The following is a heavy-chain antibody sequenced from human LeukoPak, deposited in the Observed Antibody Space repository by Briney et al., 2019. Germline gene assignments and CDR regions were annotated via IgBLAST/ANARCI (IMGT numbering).Heavy chain of an antibody. D-gene: IGHD3-10*01. V-gene: IGHV4-34*01. CDR1: GESFSGHY. CDR3: ARPRYGSGSLDS. Sequence: PSDTLSLTCAVYGESFSGHYWTWIRQPPGRGLEWIGEINHSGSTTSNPSLNNRVTTSVDTSKNQFSLKLTSVTAADTAVYYCARPRYGSGSLDSWGQGTLVTVSS. J-gene: IGHJ4*02. CDR2: INHSGST.